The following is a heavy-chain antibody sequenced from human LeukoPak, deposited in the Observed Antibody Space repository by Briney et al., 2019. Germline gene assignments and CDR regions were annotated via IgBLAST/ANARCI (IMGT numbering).Heavy chain of an antibody. Sequence: SETLSLTCTVSGGSISSYYWSWIRQPPGKGLEWIGYIYYSGSTNYNPSLKSRVTISVDTSKNQFSLKLSSVTAADTAVYYCARDFGPPGEYQLSWRGEYYYGMDVWGQGTTVTVSS. J-gene: IGHJ6*02. V-gene: IGHV4-59*01. D-gene: IGHD2-2*01. CDR3: ARDFGPPGEYQLSWRGEYYYGMDV. CDR2: IYYSGST. CDR1: GGSISSYY.